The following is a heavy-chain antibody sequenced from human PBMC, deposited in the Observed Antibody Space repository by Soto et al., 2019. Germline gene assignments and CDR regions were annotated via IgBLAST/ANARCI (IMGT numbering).Heavy chain of an antibody. J-gene: IGHJ5*02. Sequence: PSDTLSLTCTVSGGSISSYYWSWIRQPPGKGLEWIGYIYYSGSTNYNPSLKSRVTISVDTSKDQFSLNLASVSAADPAVYYCATQTFGSNAFSETWGQGALVSVYS. CDR1: GGSISSYY. V-gene: IGHV4-59*08. CDR3: ATQTFGSNAFSET. CDR2: IYYSGST. D-gene: IGHD3-10*01.